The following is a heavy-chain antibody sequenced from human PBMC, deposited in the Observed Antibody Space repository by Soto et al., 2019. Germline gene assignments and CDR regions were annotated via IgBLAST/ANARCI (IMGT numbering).Heavy chain of an antibody. V-gene: IGHV1-18*01. Sequence: QVQLVQSGAEVKKPGASVKVSCKASGYTFTNYGISWVRQAPGQGLEWMGWISGYNGNTNSAQKLRGIVTMTTDTXXSXGXXKVRSLRSEDTAVYYCARSDTYYFASGSFSDNMAVWCQGTTVTVSS. CDR2: ISGYNGNT. J-gene: IGHJ6*02. CDR3: ARSDTYYFASGSFSDNMAV. D-gene: IGHD3-10*01. CDR1: GYTFTNYG.